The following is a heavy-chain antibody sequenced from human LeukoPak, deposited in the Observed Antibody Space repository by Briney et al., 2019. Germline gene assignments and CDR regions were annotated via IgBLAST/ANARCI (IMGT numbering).Heavy chain of an antibody. CDR2: IKQDGSAK. J-gene: IGHJ4*02. CDR1: GFTFSNYW. D-gene: IGHD2/OR15-2a*01. Sequence: QPGGSLRLYCAASGFTFSNYWMNWLRQAPGKGLGRVANIKQDGSAKNYADSVKGRFTISIDNAKNSLHLQLNNLRVEDTAVYYCARERVTTTSFDYWGQGVLVTVSS. CDR3: ARERVTTTSFDY. V-gene: IGHV3-7*01.